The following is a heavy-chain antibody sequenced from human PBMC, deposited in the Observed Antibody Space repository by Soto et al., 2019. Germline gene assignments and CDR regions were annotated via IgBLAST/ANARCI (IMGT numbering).Heavy chain of an antibody. D-gene: IGHD2-2*01. Sequence: GASVKVSCKASGYTFTGYYMHWVRQAPGQGLEWMGWINPNSGGTNYAQKFQGWVTMTRDTSISTAYMELSRLRSDDTAVYYCARAPGGYCSSTSCSPPEYYFDYWGQGTLVTVSS. V-gene: IGHV1-2*04. CDR2: INPNSGGT. J-gene: IGHJ4*02. CDR3: ARAPGGYCSSTSCSPPEYYFDY. CDR1: GYTFTGYY.